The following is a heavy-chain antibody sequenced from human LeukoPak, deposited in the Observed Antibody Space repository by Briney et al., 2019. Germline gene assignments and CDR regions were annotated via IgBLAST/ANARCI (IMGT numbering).Heavy chain of an antibody. CDR1: GVSIKSSSYY. J-gene: IGHJ4*02. CDR2: IYYSGTT. V-gene: IGHV4-39*01. CDR3: ARQGSGWSGAFDF. D-gene: IGHD6-19*01. Sequence: ASETLSLTCTVSGVSIKSSSYYWGWLRQPPGKGLEWIANIYYSGTTYYNPSLKSRVTTSVDTSKNHFSLRLNPVTAADTAVYYCARQGSGWSGAFDFWGQGTLITVSS.